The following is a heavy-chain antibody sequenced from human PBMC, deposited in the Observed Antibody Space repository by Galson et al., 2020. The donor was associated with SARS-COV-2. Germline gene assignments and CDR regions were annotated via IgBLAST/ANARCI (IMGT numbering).Heavy chain of an antibody. CDR1: GFTFGDFY. V-gene: IGHV3-11*05. Sequence: GGSLRLSCAASGFTFGDFYMSWIRQAPGKGLEWVSSISATSTFTKDADSAKGRFTISRDNAKNSLYLQMNSLRAEDTAVYYCAREQRTGPPYYYYYMDVWGKGTTVTVSS. D-gene: IGHD1-1*01. CDR2: ISATSTFT. J-gene: IGHJ6*03. CDR3: AREQRTGPPYYYYYMDV.